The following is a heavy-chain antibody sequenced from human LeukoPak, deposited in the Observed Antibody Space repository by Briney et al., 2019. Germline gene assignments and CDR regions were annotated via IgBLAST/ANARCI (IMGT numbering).Heavy chain of an antibody. CDR2: ISAYNGNT. CDR1: GYTFTSYG. CDR3: ARVRSSNDYGDYEDYFDY. V-gene: IGHV1-18*01. Sequence: GASVKVSCKASGYTFTSYGISWVRQAPGQGLEWMGWISAYNGNTNYAQKLQGRVTMTTETSTSTAYMELRSLRSDDTAVYYCARVRSSNDYGDYEDYFDYWGQGTLVTVSS. J-gene: IGHJ4*02. D-gene: IGHD4-17*01.